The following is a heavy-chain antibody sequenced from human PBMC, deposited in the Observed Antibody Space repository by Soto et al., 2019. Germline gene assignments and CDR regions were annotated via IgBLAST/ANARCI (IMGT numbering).Heavy chain of an antibody. J-gene: IGHJ4*02. Sequence: LRLSCAASGFTFSSYGMHWVRQAPGKGLEWVAVISYDGSNKYYADSVKGRFTISRDNSKNTLYLQMNSLRAEDTAVYYCAKAHYGDYFDYWGQGTLVTVSS. CDR1: GFTFSSYG. CDR2: ISYDGSNK. V-gene: IGHV3-30*18. D-gene: IGHD4-17*01. CDR3: AKAHYGDYFDY.